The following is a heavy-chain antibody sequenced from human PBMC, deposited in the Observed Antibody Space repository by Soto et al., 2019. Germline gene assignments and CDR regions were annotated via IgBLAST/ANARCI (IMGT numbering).Heavy chain of an antibody. Sequence: SVKVSCKASGGTFSSYAISWVRQAPGQGLEWMGVIIPIFGTANYAQKFQGRVTITADESTSTAYMELSSLRSEDTAVYYCANTPPNYYDSSGYFGYYFDYWGQGTLVTVSS. D-gene: IGHD3-22*01. J-gene: IGHJ4*02. CDR3: ANTPPNYYDSSGYFGYYFDY. CDR1: GGTFSSYA. V-gene: IGHV1-69*13. CDR2: IIPIFGTA.